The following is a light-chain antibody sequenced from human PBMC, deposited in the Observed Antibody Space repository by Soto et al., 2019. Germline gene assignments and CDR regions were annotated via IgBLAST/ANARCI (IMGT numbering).Light chain of an antibody. V-gene: IGKV1-9*01. CDR3: QQLSLHPLT. CDR2: VAS. J-gene: IGKJ4*01. Sequence: IQLTQSPSFLSASVGDRVTITCRASQAICSYLAWYQQKPGNAPKLLIYVASTLLSGVPSRFSGGGSGTDFTLTISSLQPEDFATYYCQQLSLHPLTFGGGTKLEI. CDR1: QAICSY.